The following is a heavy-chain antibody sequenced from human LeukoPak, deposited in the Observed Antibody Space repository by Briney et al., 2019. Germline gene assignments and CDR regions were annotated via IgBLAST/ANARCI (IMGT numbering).Heavy chain of an antibody. CDR3: AKDPLLITGTTFVPY. Sequence: GGSLRLSCAASGFTFSSYAMHWVRQAPGKGLEWVAVIWYDGSNKYYADSVKGRFTISRDNSKNTLYLQMNSLRAEDTAVYYCAKDPLLITGTTFVPYWGQGTLVTVSS. J-gene: IGHJ4*02. D-gene: IGHD1-7*01. CDR2: IWYDGSNK. V-gene: IGHV3-33*06. CDR1: GFTFSSYA.